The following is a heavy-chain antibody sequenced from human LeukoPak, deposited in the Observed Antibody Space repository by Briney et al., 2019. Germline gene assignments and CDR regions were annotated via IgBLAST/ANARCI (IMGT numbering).Heavy chain of an antibody. V-gene: IGHV4-59*08. CDR1: GRSINIYY. Sequence: PSETLSLTCSVSGRSINIYYWSWIRQPPRKGLEWSGYIYYSVSTNYNPSLKSRVTISVDTSKNQFSLKLSSVTAADTAVYYCATRKDPIGWGWYYFDYWGQGTLVTVSS. J-gene: IGHJ4*02. CDR3: ATRKDPIGWGWYYFDY. D-gene: IGHD7-27*01. CDR2: IYYSVST.